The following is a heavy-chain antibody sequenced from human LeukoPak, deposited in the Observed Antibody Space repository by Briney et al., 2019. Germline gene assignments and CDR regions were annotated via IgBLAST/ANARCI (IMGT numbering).Heavy chain of an antibody. CDR3: ARAPRWLIANWFDP. Sequence: TSVKVSCKASGYTFTSYGISWVRQAPGQGLEWMGWINPNSGGTNYAQKFQGRVTMTRDTSISTAYMELSRLRSDDTAVYYCARAPRWLIANWFDPWGQGTLVTVSS. CDR1: GYTFTSYG. CDR2: INPNSGGT. V-gene: IGHV1-2*02. J-gene: IGHJ5*02. D-gene: IGHD6-19*01.